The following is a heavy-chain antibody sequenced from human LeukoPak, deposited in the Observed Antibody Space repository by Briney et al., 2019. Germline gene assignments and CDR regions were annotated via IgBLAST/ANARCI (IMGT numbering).Heavy chain of an antibody. CDR3: AKDPKDYYYMDV. Sequence: GGSLRLSCAASGFTFSSYAMSWVRQAPGKGLEWVSAISGSGGSTYCADSVKGRFTISRDNSKNTLYLQMNSLRAEDTAVYYCAKDPKDYYYMDVWGKGTTVTVSS. J-gene: IGHJ6*03. V-gene: IGHV3-23*01. CDR1: GFTFSSYA. CDR2: ISGSGGST.